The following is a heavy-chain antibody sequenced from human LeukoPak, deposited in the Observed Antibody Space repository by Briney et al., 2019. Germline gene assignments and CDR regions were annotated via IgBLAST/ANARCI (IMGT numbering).Heavy chain of an antibody. CDR3: AAAPRGQLERPGY. Sequence: ASVKVSCKVSGYTLTELPMHWVRQAPGKGLEWMGGFDPEDGETIYAQKFQGRVTMTEDTSTDTAYMEVSSLRSEDTAVYYRAAAPRGQLERPGYWGQGTLVTVSS. V-gene: IGHV1-24*01. CDR1: GYTLTELP. D-gene: IGHD1-1*01. J-gene: IGHJ4*02. CDR2: FDPEDGET.